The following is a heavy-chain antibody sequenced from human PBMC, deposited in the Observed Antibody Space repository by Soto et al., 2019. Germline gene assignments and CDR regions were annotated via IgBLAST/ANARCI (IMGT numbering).Heavy chain of an antibody. CDR1: GFTFSNYD. V-gene: IGHV3-30*03. J-gene: IGHJ5*02. Sequence: HPGGSLRLSCAASGFTFSNYDMHWVRQAPGKGLEWVAVVSSDGSNKYYADSVRGRFTISRDNSRNTLYLQINSLRADDSAVYHCARDLYTGASPYFDPWGQGTVVTVSS. CDR2: VSSDGSNK. D-gene: IGHD2-8*02. CDR3: ARDLYTGASPYFDP.